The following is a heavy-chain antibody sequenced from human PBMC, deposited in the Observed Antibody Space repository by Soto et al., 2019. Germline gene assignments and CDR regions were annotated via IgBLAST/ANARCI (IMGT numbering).Heavy chain of an antibody. CDR1: GYTFTSYG. V-gene: IGHV1-18*01. J-gene: IGHJ6*02. CDR2: ISAYNGNT. CDR3: ASFSIAVTDPYGMDV. D-gene: IGHD6-19*01. Sequence: QVQLVQSGAEVKKPGASVKVSCKASGYTFTSYGISWVRQAPGQGLEWMGWISAYNGNTNYAQKLQGRVTMPTDTSTSTAYMELSSLTSDDTAVYYCASFSIAVTDPYGMDVWGQGTTVTVSS.